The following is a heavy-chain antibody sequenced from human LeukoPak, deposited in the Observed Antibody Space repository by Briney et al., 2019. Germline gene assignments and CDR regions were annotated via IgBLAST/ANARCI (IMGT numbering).Heavy chain of an antibody. CDR2: IYTSGST. CDR1: GGSISSYY. Sequence: PSETLSLTCTVSGGSISSYYWSWIRQPAGKGLEWSGRIYTSGSTNYNPSLKSRVTMSVDTSKNQFSLKLSSVTAADTAIYYCARDSSIAAADSYWYFDLSGRGTLVTVSS. J-gene: IGHJ2*01. CDR3: ARDSSIAAADSYWYFDL. V-gene: IGHV4-4*07. D-gene: IGHD6-13*01.